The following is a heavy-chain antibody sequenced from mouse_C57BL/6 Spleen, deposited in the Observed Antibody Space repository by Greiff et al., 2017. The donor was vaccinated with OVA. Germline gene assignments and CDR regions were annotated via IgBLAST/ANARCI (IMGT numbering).Heavy chain of an antibody. D-gene: IGHD2-4*01. CDR3: ARSDYYDYGAWFAY. Sequence: EVKLMESGPELVKPGASVKISCKASGYSFTGYYMNWVKQSPEKSLEWIGEINPSTGGTTYNQKFKAKATLTVDKSSSTAYMQLKSLTSEDSAVYYCARSDYYDYGAWFAYWGQGTLVTVSA. CDR1: GYSFTGYY. CDR2: INPSTGGT. V-gene: IGHV1-42*01. J-gene: IGHJ3*01.